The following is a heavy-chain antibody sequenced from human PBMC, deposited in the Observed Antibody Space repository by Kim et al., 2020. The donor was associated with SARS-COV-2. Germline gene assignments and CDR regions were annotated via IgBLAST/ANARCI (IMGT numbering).Heavy chain of an antibody. D-gene: IGHD2-15*01. CDR3: AREGLCSGGSCYSPDAFDI. V-gene: IGHV3-30*07. J-gene: IGHJ3*02. Sequence: GRFNISRDKSKNTLYLQMNSLRAEDTAVYYCAREGLCSGGSCYSPDAFDIWGQGTMVTVSS.